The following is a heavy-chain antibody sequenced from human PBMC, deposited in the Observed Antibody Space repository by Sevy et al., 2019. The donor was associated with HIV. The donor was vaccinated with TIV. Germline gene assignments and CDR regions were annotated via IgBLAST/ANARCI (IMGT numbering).Heavy chain of an antibody. CDR1: GFTFSRYE. J-gene: IGHJ4*02. D-gene: IGHD4-17*01. Sequence: AGSLRLSCVGSGFTFSRYEMNWVRQAPGKELQWISYIRTGGGNIYYSDSLKGRLTISRDNAKNSVHLQMNSLRAEDTALYYCATSRRDDYDYFFDYWGQGTLVTVSS. CDR2: IRTGGGNI. CDR3: ATSRRDDYDYFFDY. V-gene: IGHV3-48*03.